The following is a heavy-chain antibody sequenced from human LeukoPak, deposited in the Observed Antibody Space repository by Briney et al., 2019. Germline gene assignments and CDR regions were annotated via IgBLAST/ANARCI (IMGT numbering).Heavy chain of an antibody. CDR1: GFTFSSYE. Sequence: PGGSLRLSCAASGFTFSSYEMNWVRQAPGKGLEWVSYISSSGSTIYYADSVKGRFTISRDNAKNSLYLQMNSLRAEDTAVYYCAREVGTNQYSSGWSSVGMDVWGKGTTVTISS. D-gene: IGHD6-19*01. CDR3: AREVGTNQYSSGWSSVGMDV. CDR2: ISSSGSTI. J-gene: IGHJ6*03. V-gene: IGHV3-48*03.